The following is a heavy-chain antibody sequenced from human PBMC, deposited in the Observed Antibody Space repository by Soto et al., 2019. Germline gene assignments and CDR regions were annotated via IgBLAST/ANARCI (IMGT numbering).Heavy chain of an antibody. CDR3: ARVEVHKGYYGSGQQFDY. D-gene: IGHD3-10*01. J-gene: IGHJ4*02. V-gene: IGHV3-48*01. Sequence: GGSLRLSCAASGFSFSTYSMNWVRQAPGKGLEWVSYISSGSSSIHYADSVKGRFTISRDNANNSLYLQMNSLRAADTAVYYCARVEVHKGYYGSGQQFDYWGQGTLVTVS. CDR2: ISSGSSSI. CDR1: GFSFSTYS.